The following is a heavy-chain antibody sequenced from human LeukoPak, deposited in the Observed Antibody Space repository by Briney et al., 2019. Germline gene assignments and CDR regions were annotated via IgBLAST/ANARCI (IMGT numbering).Heavy chain of an antibody. J-gene: IGHJ4*02. CDR1: GFTFGNYG. CDR3: AKSTRPIAVAGHFDY. Sequence: GGSLRLSCAASGFTFGNYGMSWVRQAPGKGLEWVSGINWNGGSTGYADSVEGRFTISRDNAKNSLYLQMNSLRAEDMALYYCAKSTRPIAVAGHFDYWGQGTLVTVSS. CDR2: INWNGGST. D-gene: IGHD6-19*01. V-gene: IGHV3-20*04.